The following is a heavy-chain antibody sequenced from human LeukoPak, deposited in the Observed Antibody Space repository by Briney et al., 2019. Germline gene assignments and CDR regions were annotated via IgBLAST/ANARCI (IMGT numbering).Heavy chain of an antibody. CDR2: IYYTGST. V-gene: IGHV4-59*12. CDR1: GGSISNYY. Sequence: SETLSLTCTVSGGSISNYYWGWIRQPPGKGLEWIGYIYYTGSTNYNPSLKSRVTLSLDKSKNQFSLQLSSVTAADTAVYYCAKSYSNYPPYFDYWGQGTLVTVSS. D-gene: IGHD4-11*01. CDR3: AKSYSNYPPYFDY. J-gene: IGHJ4*02.